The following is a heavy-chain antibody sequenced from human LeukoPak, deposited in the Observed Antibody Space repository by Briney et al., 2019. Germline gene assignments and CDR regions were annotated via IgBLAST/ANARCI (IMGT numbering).Heavy chain of an antibody. J-gene: IGHJ1*01. V-gene: IGHV3-9*01. CDR1: GFTFDDYA. CDR2: ISWNSGSI. CDR3: AKGISIAAAATNFQH. D-gene: IGHD6-13*01. Sequence: PGGSLRLSCAASGFTFDDYAMHSVRQAPGKGLEWVSGISWNSGSIGYADSVKGRFTISRDNAKNSLYLQMNSLRAEDTALYYCAKGISIAAAATNFQHWGQGTLVTVSS.